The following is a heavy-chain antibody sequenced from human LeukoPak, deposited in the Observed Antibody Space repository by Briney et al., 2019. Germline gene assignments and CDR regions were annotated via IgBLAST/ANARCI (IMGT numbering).Heavy chain of an antibody. D-gene: IGHD3/OR15-3a*01. J-gene: IGHJ6*03. CDR3: ARRAADDLYYMDV. V-gene: IGHV3-20*04. CDR1: GFTFDDYG. Sequence: GGSLRLSCAASGFTFDDYGMSWVRQAPGKGLEWGSGINWNGGSRGYADSVKGRFTMSRDNAKTSLYLQMNSLRAEDTALYYCARRAADDLYYMDVWGKGTTVTVSS. CDR2: INWNGGSR.